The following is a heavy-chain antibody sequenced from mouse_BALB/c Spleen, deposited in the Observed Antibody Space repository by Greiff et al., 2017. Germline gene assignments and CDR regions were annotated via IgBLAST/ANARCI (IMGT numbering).Heavy chain of an antibody. CDR2: IDPANGNT. CDR3: ASFYYGSSYDLRYYFDD. D-gene: IGHD1-1*01. CDR1: GFNIKDTY. Sequence: EVQLQESGAELVKPGASVKLSCTASGFNIKDTYMHWVKQRPEQGLEWIGRIDPANGNTKYDPKFQGKATITADTSSNTAYLQLSSLTSEDTAVYYCASFYYGSSYDLRYYFDDWGQGTTLTVSS. V-gene: IGHV14-3*02. J-gene: IGHJ2*01.